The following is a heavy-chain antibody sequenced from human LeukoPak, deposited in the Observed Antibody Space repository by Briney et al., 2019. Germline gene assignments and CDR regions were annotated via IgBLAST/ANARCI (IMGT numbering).Heavy chain of an antibody. J-gene: IGHJ4*02. CDR3: ARDRHSGSFYGYFDY. CDR1: GFTFGSHA. V-gene: IGHV3-30*04. CDR2: TSYDGSSK. Sequence: GGSLRLSCEASGFTFGSHAMHRVRQAPGKGPEWVATTSYDGSSKHYADSVKGRFTISRDDSKNTLYLQMNSLRAEDTAVYFCARDRHSGSFYGYFDYWGQGTLVTVSS. D-gene: IGHD1-26*01.